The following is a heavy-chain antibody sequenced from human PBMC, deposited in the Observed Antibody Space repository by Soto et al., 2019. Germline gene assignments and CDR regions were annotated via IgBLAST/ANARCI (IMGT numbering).Heavy chain of an antibody. CDR1: GFTFSSYG. Sequence: GGSLRLSCAASGFTFSSYGMHWVRQAPGKGLEWVAVIWYDGSNKYYADSVKGRFTISRDNSKNTLYLQMNSLRAEDTAVYYCARDNFYGFTRSYYFDYWGQGTLVTVSS. V-gene: IGHV3-33*01. D-gene: IGHD3-10*01. CDR2: IWYDGSNK. CDR3: ARDNFYGFTRSYYFDY. J-gene: IGHJ4*02.